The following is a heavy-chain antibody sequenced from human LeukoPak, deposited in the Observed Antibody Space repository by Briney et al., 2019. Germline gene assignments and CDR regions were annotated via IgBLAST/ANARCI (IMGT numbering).Heavy chain of an antibody. V-gene: IGHV1-2*02. CDR3: ARVPTAMVTFDY. CDR2: IDPNSGET. J-gene: IGHJ4*02. D-gene: IGHD5-18*01. CDR1: GYTFTGFF. Sequence: ASVKVSCKASGYTFTGFFIHWVRQAPGQGLEWMGWIDPNSGETNFAQSFQGRVAITRDTSITTAYVEVSRLTSDDTAVYFCARVPTAMVTFDYWGQGTLVNVSS.